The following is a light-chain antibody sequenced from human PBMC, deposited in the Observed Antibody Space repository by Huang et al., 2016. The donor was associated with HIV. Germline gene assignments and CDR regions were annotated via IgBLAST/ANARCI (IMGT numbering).Light chain of an antibody. CDR3: QQYNNWCT. V-gene: IGKV3-15*01. Sequence: EIVMTQSPATLSVSPGERATLSCRASQSVRNNLAWYQQKPGQSPRLLIYCTSTRATGIPARFSGSGSGTQFTLTISSLQSEDFAVYYCQQYNNWCTFGQGTRLEIK. J-gene: IGKJ5*01. CDR2: CTS. CDR1: QSVRNN.